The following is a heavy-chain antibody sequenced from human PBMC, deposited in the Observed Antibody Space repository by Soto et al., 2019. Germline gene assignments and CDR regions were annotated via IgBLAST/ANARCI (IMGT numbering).Heavy chain of an antibody. CDR1: GFTFSSYA. CDR3: AKNKKWMVKDYDFGMDV. D-gene: IGHD6-19*01. V-gene: IGHV3-23*01. J-gene: IGHJ6*02. Sequence: GGSLRLSCAASGFTFSSYAMNWVRQAPGKGLEWVSGISGSGVTTYYADSVKGRFTISRDNSKNTLFLQMNSLRADDTAVYYCAKNKKWMVKDYDFGMDVWGQGTKVTVYS. CDR2: ISGSGVTT.